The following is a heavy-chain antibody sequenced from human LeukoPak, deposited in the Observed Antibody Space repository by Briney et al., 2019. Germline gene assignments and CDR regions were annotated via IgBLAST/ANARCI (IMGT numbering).Heavy chain of an antibody. D-gene: IGHD6-19*01. V-gene: IGHV3-23*01. J-gene: IGHJ4*02. CDR2: ISGSGGST. Sequence: GGSLRLSCAASGFTFSSYGMSWVRQAPGKGLEWVSAISGSGGSTYYADSVKGRFTISRDNSKNTLYLQMNSLRAGDTAVYYCAKDRSSGWSYYFDYWGQGTLVTVSS. CDR1: GFTFSSYG. CDR3: AKDRSSGWSYYFDY.